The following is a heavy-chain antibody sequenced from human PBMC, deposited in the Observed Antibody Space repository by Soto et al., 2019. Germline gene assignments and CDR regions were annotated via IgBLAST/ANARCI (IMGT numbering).Heavy chain of an antibody. J-gene: IGHJ4*02. CDR1: GGSTSSSDW. V-gene: IGHV4-4*02. CDR3: AGRPEIHPR. Sequence: QVHLQESGPGLVKPSETLSLTCAISGGSTSSSDWWTWVRQPPGEGLAWIGEIHRDGVTNYNSSLKSRLTISLDQSRNQVSLSLTSVTAADAAVYFCAGRPEIHPRWGQGILVPVSS. D-gene: IGHD1-26*01. CDR2: IHRDGVT.